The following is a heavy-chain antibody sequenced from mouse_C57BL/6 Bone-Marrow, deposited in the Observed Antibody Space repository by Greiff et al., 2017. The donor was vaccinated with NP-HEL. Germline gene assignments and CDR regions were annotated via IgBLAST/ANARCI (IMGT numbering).Heavy chain of an antibody. CDR1: GYTFTDYN. J-gene: IGHJ1*03. CDR3: ARKGLRYFDV. V-gene: IGHV1-18*01. Sequence: VQLQQSGPELVKPGASVKIPCKASGYTFTDYNMDWVKQSHGKRLEWIGDINPNNGGTIYNQKFKGKATLTVDKSSSTAYMELRRLTSEDTAVYYCARKGLRYFDVWGTWTTVTVSS. D-gene: IGHD3-3*01. CDR2: INPNNGGT.